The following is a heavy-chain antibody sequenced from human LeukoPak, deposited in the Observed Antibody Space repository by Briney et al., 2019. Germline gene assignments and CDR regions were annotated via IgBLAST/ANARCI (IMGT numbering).Heavy chain of an antibody. D-gene: IGHD6-25*01. CDR2: INPNSGGT. CDR1: GYTFTGYY. CDR3: ARDREDSSGVDYFDY. Sequence: ASVKVSCKASGYTFTGYYMHWVRQAPGQGLEWMGWINPNSGGTNYAQKFQGRVTMTRDTSISTAYMELSRLRSDDTAVYYCARDREDSSGVDYFDYWGQGTLVTVSS. V-gene: IGHV1-2*02. J-gene: IGHJ4*02.